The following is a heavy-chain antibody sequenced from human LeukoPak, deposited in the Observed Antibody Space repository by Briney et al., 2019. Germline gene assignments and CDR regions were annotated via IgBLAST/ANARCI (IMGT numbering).Heavy chain of an antibody. Sequence: GGSLRLSCAASGLIVSNNYMSWVRQAPGKGLEWFSVIYSGGSTYYSDSVKGRFTISRDNSKNTLYLQMKSLRAEDTAVYYCARERNLEIAVAGTIFNYWGQGTLVTVSS. D-gene: IGHD6-19*01. J-gene: IGHJ4*02. CDR2: IYSGGST. CDR1: GLIVSNNY. V-gene: IGHV3-53*01. CDR3: ARERNLEIAVAGTIFNY.